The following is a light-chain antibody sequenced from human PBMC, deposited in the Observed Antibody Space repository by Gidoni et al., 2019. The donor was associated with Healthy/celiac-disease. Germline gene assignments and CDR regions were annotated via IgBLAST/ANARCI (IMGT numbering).Light chain of an antibody. J-gene: IGKJ2*02. CDR3: QQSYSTPPCT. CDR2: AAS. Sequence: DIQMTQSPSSLSASVGDRVTITCRASQSISSYLNWYQQQPGKAPKLLIYAASSLQSGVPSRFSGSGFGTDFTLTISSLQPEDFATYYCQQSYSTPPCTFGQGTKLEIK. CDR1: QSISSY. V-gene: IGKV1-39*01.